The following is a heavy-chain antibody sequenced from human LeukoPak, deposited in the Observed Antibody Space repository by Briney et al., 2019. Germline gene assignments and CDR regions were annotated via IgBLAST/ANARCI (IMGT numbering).Heavy chain of an antibody. CDR2: IYTSGST. V-gene: IGHV4-61*02. CDR3: ARDRTYYYDSSDYADAFDI. CDR1: GGSISSGSYY. D-gene: IGHD3-22*01. J-gene: IGHJ3*02. Sequence: KPSQTLSLTCTVSGGSISSGSYYWSWIRQPAGKGLESIGRIYTSGSTNYNPSLKSRVTISVDTSKNQFSLKLSSVTAADTAVYYCARDRTYYYDSSDYADAFDIWGQGTMVTVSS.